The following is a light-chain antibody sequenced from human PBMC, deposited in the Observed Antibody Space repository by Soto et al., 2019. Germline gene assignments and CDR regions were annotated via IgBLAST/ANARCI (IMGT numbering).Light chain of an antibody. J-gene: IGLJ2*01. CDR2: EDI. Sequence: QSVLTQPASVSGSPGQSITISCTGTISDVGGYKYVSWYQHHPGKAPKLMIYEDINRPSGVSNRFSASKSGNTASLTISGLQAEDEADYYCISYSNISTRVFGGGTKVTVL. V-gene: IGLV2-14*01. CDR1: ISDVGGYKY. CDR3: ISYSNISTRV.